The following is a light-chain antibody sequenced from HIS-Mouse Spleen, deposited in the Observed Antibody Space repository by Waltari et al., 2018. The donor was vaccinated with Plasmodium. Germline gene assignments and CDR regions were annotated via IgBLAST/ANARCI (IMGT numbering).Light chain of an antibody. J-gene: IGLJ3*02. CDR3: YSTDSSGNHRV. CDR1: AFPKKY. V-gene: IGLV3-10*01. Sequence: SYELTQPPSVSVSPGQTARITCSGDAFPKKYAYWYQQKSGQAPVLVIYEDSKRPSGIPERFSGSRSGTMATWTISGAQVEDEADYYCYSTDSSGNHRVFGGGTKLTVL. CDR2: EDS.